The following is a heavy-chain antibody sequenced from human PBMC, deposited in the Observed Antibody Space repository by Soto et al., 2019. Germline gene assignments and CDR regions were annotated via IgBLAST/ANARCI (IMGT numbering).Heavy chain of an antibody. V-gene: IGHV3-23*01. CDR3: AKDLRLVQTR. Sequence: GGSLRLSCAASGFTFSSYGMHWVRQAPGKGLEWVSAISGSGSSTYYADSVKGRFTISRDNSKNTLYLQMNSLRAEDTAVYYCAKDLRLVQTRWGQGTLVTVSS. J-gene: IGHJ4*02. CDR2: ISGSGSST. D-gene: IGHD3-9*01. CDR1: GFTFSSYG.